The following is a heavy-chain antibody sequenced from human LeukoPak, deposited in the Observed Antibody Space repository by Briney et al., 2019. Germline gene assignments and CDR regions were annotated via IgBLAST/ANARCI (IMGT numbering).Heavy chain of an antibody. Sequence: SETLSLTCAVYGGSFSGYYWSWIRQPPGKGLEWIEEINHSGSTNYNPSLKSRVTISVDTSKNQFSLKLSTVTAADTAVYYCARTQPAGFDYWGQGTLVTVSS. J-gene: IGHJ4*02. D-gene: IGHD6-13*01. CDR2: INHSGST. CDR1: GGSFSGYY. CDR3: ARTQPAGFDY. V-gene: IGHV4-34*01.